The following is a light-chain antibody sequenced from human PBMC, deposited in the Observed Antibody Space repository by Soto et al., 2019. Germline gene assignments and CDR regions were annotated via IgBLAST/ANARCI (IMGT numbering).Light chain of an antibody. CDR2: AAS. V-gene: IGKV1-39*01. Sequence: DIQMTQSPSSLSASVGDRVTITCRASQKISTYLNWYQQKPGKAPELLIYAASSLQSGVPSRFSGSGSGTDFTLTISSLQPADFATYYCQQSYSTPRTFGQGTKVEV. J-gene: IGKJ1*01. CDR3: QQSYSTPRT. CDR1: QKISTY.